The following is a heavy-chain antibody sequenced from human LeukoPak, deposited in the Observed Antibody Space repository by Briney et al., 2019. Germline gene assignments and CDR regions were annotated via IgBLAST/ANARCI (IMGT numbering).Heavy chain of an antibody. CDR1: GFTFSNYA. V-gene: IGHV3-53*01. D-gene: IGHD6-19*01. Sequence: GGSLRLSCAASGFTFSNYAMHWVRQAPGKGLEWVSVIYSGGSTYYADSVKGRFTISRDNSKNTLHLQMNSLRAEDTAVYYCAREGFAVAGTFFDYWGQGTLVTVSS. J-gene: IGHJ4*02. CDR2: IYSGGST. CDR3: AREGFAVAGTFFDY.